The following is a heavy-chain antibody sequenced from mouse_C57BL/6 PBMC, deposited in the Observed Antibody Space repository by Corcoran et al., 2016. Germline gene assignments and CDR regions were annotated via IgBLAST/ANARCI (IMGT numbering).Heavy chain of an antibody. D-gene: IGHD1-1*01. Sequence: EVQLQQSGPELVKPGASVKISCKASGYTFTDYYMNWVKQSHGKSLEWIGDINPNNGGTSYNQKFKGKATLTVDKSSSTAYMELRSLTSEDSAVYYCAKESSYYAMDYWGQGTSVTVSS. CDR3: AKESSYYAMDY. CDR2: INPNNGGT. J-gene: IGHJ4*01. V-gene: IGHV1-26*01. CDR1: GYTFTDYY.